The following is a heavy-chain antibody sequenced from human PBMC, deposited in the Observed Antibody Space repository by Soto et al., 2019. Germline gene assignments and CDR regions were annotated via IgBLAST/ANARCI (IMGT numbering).Heavy chain of an antibody. CDR1: GFPFSSFG. J-gene: IGHJ4*02. Sequence: QVQLVESGGDVVQPGKSLRLSCAASGFPFSSFGVHWVRQAPGKGPEWVAVISADGTQKFYADSVMGRFTISRDNLRNSLFLQMNSLGPADTAVYYCASTSHWGQGTQVTVSS. CDR2: ISADGTQK. V-gene: IGHV3-30*03. CDR3: ASTSH.